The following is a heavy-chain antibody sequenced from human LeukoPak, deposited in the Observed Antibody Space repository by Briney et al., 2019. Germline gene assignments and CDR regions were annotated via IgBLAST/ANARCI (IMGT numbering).Heavy chain of an antibody. D-gene: IGHD3-10*01. V-gene: IGHV4-39*01. Sequence: SETLSLTCTVSGGSISSYYWSWIRQPPGKGLEWIGSIYYSGTTYYNPSLKSRVTISVDTSKNQFSLKLSSVTAADTAVYYCARASWVRGYDYMDVWGKGTTVTVSS. CDR3: ARASWVRGYDYMDV. CDR2: IYYSGTT. J-gene: IGHJ6*03. CDR1: GGSISSYY.